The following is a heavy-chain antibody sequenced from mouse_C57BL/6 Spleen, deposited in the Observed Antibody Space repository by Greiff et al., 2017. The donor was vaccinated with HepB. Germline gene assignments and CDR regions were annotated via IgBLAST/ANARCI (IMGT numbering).Heavy chain of an antibody. D-gene: IGHD2-4*01. Sequence: QVQLQQSGAELVKPGASVKLSCKASGYTFTSYWMHWVKQRPGQGLEWIGMIHPNSGSTNYNEKFKSKATLTVDKSSSTAYMQLSSLTSEDSAVYYCARSEARGMITEKFAYWGQGTLVTVSA. CDR3: ARSEARGMITEKFAY. CDR2: IHPNSGST. J-gene: IGHJ3*01. V-gene: IGHV1-64*01. CDR1: GYTFTSYW.